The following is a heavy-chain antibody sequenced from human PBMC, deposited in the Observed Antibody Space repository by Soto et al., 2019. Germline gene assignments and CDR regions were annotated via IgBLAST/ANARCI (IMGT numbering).Heavy chain of an antibody. D-gene: IGHD1-26*01. V-gene: IGHV1-18*01. J-gene: IGHJ3*02. CDR2: ISPYNGNT. Sequence: QVQLVQSGAEVKKPGASVKVSCRASGYIFTNYGISWVRQAPGQGLEWMGWISPYNGNTKYAQKLQGRVTMTTDTFRSKIYMEMRSLRSDYAAMYYCTRTNIVGTTTDAFDIWGQGTMLTVSS. CDR1: GYIFTNYG. CDR3: TRTNIVGTTTDAFDI.